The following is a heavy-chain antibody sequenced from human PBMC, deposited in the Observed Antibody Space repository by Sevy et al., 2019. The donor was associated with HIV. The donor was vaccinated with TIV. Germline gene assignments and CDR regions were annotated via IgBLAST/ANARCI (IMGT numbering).Heavy chain of an antibody. J-gene: IGHJ3*02. D-gene: IGHD3-22*01. CDR1: GFTFSSYA. Sequence: GGSLILSCAASGFTFSSYAMSWVRQAPGKGLEWVSIIFSGGGTYYADSVQGRFTISRDNSKNMVYLQMNSLRAEDTAVFYCARGATFYSDSSGRVLSVLGAFDIWGRGTMVTVSS. CDR3: ARGATFYSDSSGRVLSVLGAFDI. CDR2: IFSGGGT. V-gene: IGHV3-53*01.